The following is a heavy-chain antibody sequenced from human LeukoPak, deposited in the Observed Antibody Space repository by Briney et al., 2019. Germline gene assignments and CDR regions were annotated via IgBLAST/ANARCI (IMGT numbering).Heavy chain of an antibody. V-gene: IGHV3-48*01. CDR1: GFTFSTYS. D-gene: IGHD7-27*01. CDR3: ARGEWGPPFDY. J-gene: IGHJ4*02. CDR2: ISSSSSTM. Sequence: GGSLRLSCAASGFTFSTYSMNWVRQAPGKGLEWISYISSSSSTMYYADSVKGRFTISRDNVKNSLDLQMNSLRAEDTAVYYCARGEWGPPFDYWGQGTPVTVSS.